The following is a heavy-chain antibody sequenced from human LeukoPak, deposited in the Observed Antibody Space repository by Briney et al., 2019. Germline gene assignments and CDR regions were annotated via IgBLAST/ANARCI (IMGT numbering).Heavy chain of an antibody. J-gene: IGHJ4*02. CDR1: GGTFSSQA. V-gene: IGHV1-69*06. Sequence: GASVKVSCKASGGTFSSQAISWVRQAPGQGLEWMGGIIPIFGTANYAQKFQSKVTITADKSTSTVYMALSSLRSEDTAVYYCARGPDSSTYYYFYWGRGTLVTVSS. CDR3: ARGPDSSTYYYFY. D-gene: IGHD3-22*01. CDR2: IIPIFGTA.